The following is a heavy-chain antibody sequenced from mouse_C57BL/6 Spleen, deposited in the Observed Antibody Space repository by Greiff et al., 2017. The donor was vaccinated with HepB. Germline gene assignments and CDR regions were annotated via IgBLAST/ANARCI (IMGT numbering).Heavy chain of an antibody. D-gene: IGHD1-1*01. J-gene: IGHJ1*03. CDR2: IYPSDSET. CDR3: ARGLLLRSGYFDV. CDR1: GYTFTSYW. V-gene: IGHV1-61*01. Sequence: QVQLKQPGAELVRPGSSVKLSCKASGYTFTSYWMDWVKQRPGQGLEWIGNIYPSDSETHYNQKFKDKATLTVDKSSSTAYMQLSSLTSEDSAVYYCARGLLLRSGYFDVWGTGTTVTVSS.